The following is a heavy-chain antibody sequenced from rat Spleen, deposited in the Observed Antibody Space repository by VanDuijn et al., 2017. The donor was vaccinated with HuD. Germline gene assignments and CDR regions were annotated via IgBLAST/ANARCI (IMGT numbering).Heavy chain of an antibody. CDR3: TTRTTYFDY. CDR1: GFTYSNYV. J-gene: IGHJ2*01. D-gene: IGHD1-10*01. CDR2: ISTGGGNT. Sequence: EVQLVESGGGLVQPGRSLKLSCAASGFTYSNYVMAWVSQAPTKGLEWVASISTGGGNTYYRDSVKGRFTISRDNAKNTLSLQVDSLRSDDTATYHCTTRTTYFDYWGQGVMVTVSS. V-gene: IGHV5S23*01.